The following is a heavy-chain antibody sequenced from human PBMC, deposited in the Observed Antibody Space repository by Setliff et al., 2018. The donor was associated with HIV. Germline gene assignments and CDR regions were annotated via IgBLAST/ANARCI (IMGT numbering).Heavy chain of an antibody. D-gene: IGHD3-10*01. CDR3: ARDREAEGDAFDI. CDR2: IISMFGTA. CDR1: GGTFSRDA. V-gene: IGHV1-69*13. J-gene: IGHJ3*02. Sequence: PGASVKVSCKASGGTFSRDAISWVRQAPGQGLEWMGGIISMFGTASYAQKFQGRVTITADESTNTAYMELSSLRSEDTAVYYCARDREAEGDAFDIWGQGTMVTVSS.